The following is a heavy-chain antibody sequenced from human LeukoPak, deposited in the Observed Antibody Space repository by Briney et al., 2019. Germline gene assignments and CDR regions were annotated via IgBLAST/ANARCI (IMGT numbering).Heavy chain of an antibody. V-gene: IGHV3-23*01. CDR1: GFNFNNFA. CDR3: AKGAEIDH. CDR2: MTGPADTT. J-gene: IGHJ4*02. Sequence: GGSLRLSCAASGFNFNNFAMSWVHQAPGKGPEWLSAMTGPADTTYYAESVKGRFIISRDYSKSMVYLQMNSLRVEDTAIYYCAKGAEIDHWGQGTLVTVSS.